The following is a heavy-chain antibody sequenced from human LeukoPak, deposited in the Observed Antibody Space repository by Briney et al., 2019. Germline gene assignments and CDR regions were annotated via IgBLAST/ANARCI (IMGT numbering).Heavy chain of an antibody. CDR1: GFTFSSYG. D-gene: IGHD3-22*01. J-gene: IGHJ4*02. CDR3: AKTPYCYDSSGTFDY. V-gene: IGHV3-23*01. Sequence: PGGSLRLSCAASGFTFSSYGMSWVRQAPGKGLEWVSAISGSGGSTYYADSVKGRFTISRDNSKNTLYLQMHSLRAEDTAVYYCAKTPYCYDSSGTFDYWGQGTLVTVSS. CDR2: ISGSGGST.